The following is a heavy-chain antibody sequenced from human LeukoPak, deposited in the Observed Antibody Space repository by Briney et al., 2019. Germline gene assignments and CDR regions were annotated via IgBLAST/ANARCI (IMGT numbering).Heavy chain of an antibody. CDR3: ARGDYCSEYYFDY. V-gene: IGHV5-10-1*01. Sequence: GEALKISCKGSGYSFTSYWISWVRQMPGKGVEWMGRIDPSDSYTNYSPSFQGNVTISAHTSIPTPYLQWSSLKASDTAMYYCARGDYCSEYYFDYWGQGTLVTVSS. J-gene: IGHJ4*02. CDR1: GYSFTSYW. D-gene: IGHD2/OR15-2a*01. CDR2: IDPSDSYT.